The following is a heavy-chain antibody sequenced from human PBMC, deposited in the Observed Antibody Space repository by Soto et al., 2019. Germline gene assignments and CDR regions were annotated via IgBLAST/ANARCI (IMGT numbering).Heavy chain of an antibody. Sequence: QVQLVESGGGVVQPGRSLRLSCAASGFTFSSYGMHWVRQAPGKGLEWVAVISYDGSNNYYADSVKGRFTISRDNSKTTLYLQMNSLRAEDTAVYYCAKDLYSYGSTVDYWGQGTLVTVSS. J-gene: IGHJ4*02. CDR2: ISYDGSNN. CDR3: AKDLYSYGSTVDY. D-gene: IGHD5-18*01. V-gene: IGHV3-30*18. CDR1: GFTFSSYG.